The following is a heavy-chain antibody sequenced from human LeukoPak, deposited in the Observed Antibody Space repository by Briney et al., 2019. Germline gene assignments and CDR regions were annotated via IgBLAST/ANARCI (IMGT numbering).Heavy chain of an antibody. D-gene: IGHD1-26*01. V-gene: IGHV3-66*02. CDR1: GFTLSNNY. Sequence: GGSLRLSCAASGFTLSNNYMNWVRQAPEKGLEWVSDIYSGGSTYYSDSVKGRFTISRDNSKNTLYLQMSSLRAEDTAVYYCARANPTSGSYFYWGQRTLVTVSS. CDR3: ARANPTSGSYFY. CDR2: IYSGGST. J-gene: IGHJ4*02.